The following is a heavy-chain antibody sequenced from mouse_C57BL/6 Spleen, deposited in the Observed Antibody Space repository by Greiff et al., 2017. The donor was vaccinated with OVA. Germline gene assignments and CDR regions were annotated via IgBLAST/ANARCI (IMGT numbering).Heavy chain of an antibody. CDR3: ARGAYYSNPPFAY. D-gene: IGHD2-5*01. CDR1: GYTFTSYW. CDR2: IHPNSGST. J-gene: IGHJ3*01. Sequence: QVQLQQPGAELVKPGASVKLSCKASGYTFTSYWMHWVKQRPGQGLEWIGMIHPNSGSTNYNEKFKSKATLTVDKSSSTAYMQLSSLTSEDSAVYYCARGAYYSNPPFAYWGQGTLVTVSA. V-gene: IGHV1-64*01.